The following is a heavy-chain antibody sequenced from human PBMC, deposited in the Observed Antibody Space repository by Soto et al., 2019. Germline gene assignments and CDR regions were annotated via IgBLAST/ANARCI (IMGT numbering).Heavy chain of an antibody. Sequence: GGSLRLSCAAPGFTFSGSAMHWVCQASGKGLEWVGRIRSKANSYATAYAASVKGRFTISRDDSKNTAYLQMNSLKTEDTAVYYCTRWVGYCSGGSCYSEKTYYYYYYMDVWGKGTTVTVSS. D-gene: IGHD2-15*01. CDR2: IRSKANSYAT. V-gene: IGHV3-73*01. CDR1: GFTFSGSA. CDR3: TRWVGYCSGGSCYSEKTYYYYYYMDV. J-gene: IGHJ6*03.